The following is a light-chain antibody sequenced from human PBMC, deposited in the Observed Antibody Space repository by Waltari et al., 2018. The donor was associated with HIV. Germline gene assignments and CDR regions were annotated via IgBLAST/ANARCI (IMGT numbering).Light chain of an antibody. J-gene: IGLJ1*01. CDR3: HSYTSGSPLNYV. Sequence: QSALTQPASVSGSPGQSITISCPETNSDVGDYKYVSWYQQRPGEGPRLIISAVTNRHAGVSNRFSGAKSDNTAFLTIAGLRPEDEADYYCHSYTSGSPLNYVFGTGTKVTVL. V-gene: IGLV2-14*01. CDR1: NSDVGDYKY. CDR2: AVT.